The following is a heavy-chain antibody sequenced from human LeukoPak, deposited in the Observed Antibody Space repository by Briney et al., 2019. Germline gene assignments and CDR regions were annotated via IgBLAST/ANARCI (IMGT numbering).Heavy chain of an antibody. J-gene: IGHJ4*02. V-gene: IGHV1-18*01. CDR1: GYTFTSYG. CDR2: ISAYNGHT. D-gene: IGHD3-22*01. Sequence: ASVKVSCKASGYTFTSYGINWVRQAPGQGLEWMGWISAYNGHTNYAQKLQGRVTMTTDTSTSTAHMELTSLISDDTAVYFCARDSSGFPRDASDYWGQGTLVTVSS. CDR3: ARDSSGFPRDASDY.